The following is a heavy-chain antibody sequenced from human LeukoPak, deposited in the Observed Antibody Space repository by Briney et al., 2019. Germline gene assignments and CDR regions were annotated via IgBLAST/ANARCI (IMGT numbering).Heavy chain of an antibody. CDR2: IYYSGST. CDR3: ASTSTIFYYYDSSGYGMDV. J-gene: IGHJ6*02. V-gene: IGHV4-61*01. CDR1: GGSVSSGSYY. D-gene: IGHD3-22*01. Sequence: PSETLSLTCTVSGGSVSSGSYYWSWIRQPPGKGLEWIGYIYYSGSTNYNPSLKSRVTISVDTSKNQFSLKLSSVTAADTAVYYCASTSTIFYYYDSSGYGMDVWGQGTTVTVSS.